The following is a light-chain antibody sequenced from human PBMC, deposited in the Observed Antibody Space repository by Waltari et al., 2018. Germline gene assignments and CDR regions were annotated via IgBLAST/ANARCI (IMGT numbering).Light chain of an antibody. CDR2: DVS. CDR1: SRAVGGYNY. Sequence: QSALTQPASVSGSPGQSITISCTGTSRAVGGYNYVSWYQQHPGKAPKLMIYDVSKRPSGVSNRFSGSKSGNMASLTISGLQAEDEADYYCSSYTSSSTFVVFGGGTKLTVL. V-gene: IGLV2-14*01. CDR3: SSYTSSSTFVV. J-gene: IGLJ2*01.